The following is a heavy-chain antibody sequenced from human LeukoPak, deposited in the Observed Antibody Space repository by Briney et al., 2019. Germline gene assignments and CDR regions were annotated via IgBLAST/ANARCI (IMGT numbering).Heavy chain of an antibody. Sequence: PSETLSLTCTVSGGSISSYYWSWIRRPPGKGLEWIGYIYYSGSTNYNPSLKSRVTISVDTSKNQFSLKLSSVTAADTAVYYCASYDFWSGYCFDYWGQGTLVTVSS. CDR1: GGSISSYY. V-gene: IGHV4-59*01. CDR2: IYYSGST. J-gene: IGHJ4*02. D-gene: IGHD3-3*01. CDR3: ASYDFWSGYCFDY.